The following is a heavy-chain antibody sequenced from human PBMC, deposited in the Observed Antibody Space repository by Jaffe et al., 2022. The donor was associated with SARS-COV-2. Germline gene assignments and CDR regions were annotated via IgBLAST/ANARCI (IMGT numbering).Heavy chain of an antibody. CDR2: ISTYNGDT. CDR1: GYTFTTHG. V-gene: IGHV1-18*01. D-gene: IGHD2-2*01. J-gene: IGHJ6*03. CDR3: ARDSLAMTIYYYMDV. Sequence: QVQLVQSGAEVKKPGASVKVSCKASGYTFTTHGISWVRQAPGQGLEWMGWISTYNGDTQYAQKLQGRVTMTTDTSTSTAYMELRSLRSDDTAVYYCARDSLAMTIYYYMDVWGKGTTVTVSS.